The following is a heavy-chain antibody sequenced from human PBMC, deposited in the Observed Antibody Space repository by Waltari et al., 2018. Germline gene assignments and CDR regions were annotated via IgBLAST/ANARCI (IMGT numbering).Heavy chain of an antibody. Sequence: QVQLVQSGAEVKKPGSSVKVSCKASGGTFSSYAISWVRQAPGQGLEWMGGIIPIFGTANYAQKFQGRVTITADKSTSTAYMELSSLRSEDTAVYYCAPNSYYYDSSGYMGEPFDIWGQGTMVTVSS. CDR2: IIPIFGTA. CDR1: GGTFSSYA. V-gene: IGHV1-69*14. J-gene: IGHJ3*02. CDR3: APNSYYYDSSGYMGEPFDI. D-gene: IGHD3-22*01.